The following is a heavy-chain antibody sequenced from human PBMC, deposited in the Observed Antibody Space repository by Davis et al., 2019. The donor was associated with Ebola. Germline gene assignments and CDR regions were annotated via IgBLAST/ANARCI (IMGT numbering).Heavy chain of an antibody. CDR3: ARMGPATGYRGVCARMDA. CDR1: GFSLRTSSTC. D-gene: IGHD3-9*01. J-gene: IGHJ6*02. V-gene: IGHV2-70*11. CDR2: IDWDDDK. Sequence: SGPTLVKPTQTLTLTCTFSGFSLRTSSTCVAWVRQPPGRALEWLARIDWDDDKYYTASLKTRLSISKDTSNNQAILSMTNVVPGDTGTYYCARMGPATGYRGVCARMDAWGQGTAVTVSS.